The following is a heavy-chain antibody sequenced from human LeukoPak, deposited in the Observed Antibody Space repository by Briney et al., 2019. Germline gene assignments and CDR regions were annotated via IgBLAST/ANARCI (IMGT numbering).Heavy chain of an antibody. CDR3: AKGGSTRPWSFDI. CDR1: GYTLINYG. Sequence: ASVKVSCKASGYTLINYGISWVRQAPGQGLEWKGWISFKSGNTNSAQKLQGRVTMTTDTSTSTAYMELMSLRSDDTAVYYCAKGGSTRPWSFDIWGQGTMVTVSS. V-gene: IGHV1-18*01. D-gene: IGHD2-2*01. CDR2: ISFKSGNT. J-gene: IGHJ3*02.